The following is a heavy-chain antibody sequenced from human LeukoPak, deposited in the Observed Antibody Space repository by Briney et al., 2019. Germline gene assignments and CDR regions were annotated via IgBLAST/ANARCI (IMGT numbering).Heavy chain of an antibody. Sequence: SETLSLTCTVSGSSISSYYWSWIRQPPGKGLEWIGYIYYSGSTNYNPSLKSRVTISVDTSKNQFSLKLSSVTAADTAVYYCAREGGEMATIEYYFDYWGQGTLVTVSS. CDR1: GSSISSYY. J-gene: IGHJ4*02. CDR3: AREGGEMATIEYYFDY. CDR2: IYYSGST. V-gene: IGHV4-59*01. D-gene: IGHD5-24*01.